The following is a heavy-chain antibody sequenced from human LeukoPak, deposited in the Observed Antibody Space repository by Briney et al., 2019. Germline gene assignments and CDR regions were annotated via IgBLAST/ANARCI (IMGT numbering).Heavy chain of an antibody. J-gene: IGHJ4*02. D-gene: IGHD3-9*01. CDR3: ARDQGLTGYFDY. V-gene: IGHV4-59*01. CDR2: IYYSGST. Sequence: SETLSLTCTVSGGSISSYYWSWIRQPPGKGLEWIGYIYYSGSTNYSPSLKSRVTISVDTSKNQFSLKLSSVTAADTAVYYCARDQGLTGYFDYWGQGTLVTVSS. CDR1: GGSISSYY.